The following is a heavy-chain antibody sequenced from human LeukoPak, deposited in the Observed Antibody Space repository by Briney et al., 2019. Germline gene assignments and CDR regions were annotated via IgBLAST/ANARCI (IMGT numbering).Heavy chain of an antibody. CDR2: INSDGSST. CDR1: GFTFSSYW. D-gene: IGHD2-8*01. CDR3: ATSRTFDY. J-gene: IGHJ4*02. Sequence: GGPLRFSCAAPGFTFSSYWMPGVRQAPGKELVWVSRINSDGSSTSYAHSVKGRFTHSRDNAKNTVYLQINSLRAEDTAVYYCATSRTFDYWGQGTLVTVSS. V-gene: IGHV3-74*01.